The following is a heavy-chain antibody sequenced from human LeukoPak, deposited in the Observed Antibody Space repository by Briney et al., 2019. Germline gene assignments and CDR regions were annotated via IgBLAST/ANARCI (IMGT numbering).Heavy chain of an antibody. Sequence: ASVKVSCTASGHTFTSYDINWVRQATGQGLEWMGWMNPNNGNTGYAQKFQGRVTMTRNTSISTAYMELSSLRSEDTAVYYCARVRVGSGSYEKYFDYWGQGTLVTVSS. D-gene: IGHD1-26*01. V-gene: IGHV1-8*01. J-gene: IGHJ4*02. CDR3: ARVRVGSGSYEKYFDY. CDR2: MNPNNGNT. CDR1: GHTFTSYD.